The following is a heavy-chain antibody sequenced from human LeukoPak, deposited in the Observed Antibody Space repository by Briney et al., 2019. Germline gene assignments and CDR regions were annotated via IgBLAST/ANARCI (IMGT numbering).Heavy chain of an antibody. V-gene: IGHV4-59*08. CDR1: GGSISSYY. J-gene: IGHJ4*02. Sequence: SETLSLTCTVSGGSISSYYWNWIRQPPGKGLEWIGYIYYSGSTNYNPSLKSRVTISVDTSKNQFSLKLSSVTAADTAVYFCAGGTYYFDYWGQGTMVTVSS. D-gene: IGHD1-26*01. CDR2: IYYSGST. CDR3: AGGTYYFDY.